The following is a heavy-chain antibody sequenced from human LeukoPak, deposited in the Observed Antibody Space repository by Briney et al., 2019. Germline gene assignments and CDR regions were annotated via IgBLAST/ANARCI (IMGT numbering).Heavy chain of an antibody. V-gene: IGHV4-61*01. CDR3: ARDGGSSWANWFDP. D-gene: IGHD6-13*01. CDR2: NYYSGST. Sequence: PSETLSLTCTVSGGSVSSGSYYWSWIRQPPGKGLEWIGYNYYSGSTNYNPSLKSRVTISVDTSKNQFSLKLSSVTAADTAVYYCARDGGSSWANWFDPWGQGTLVTVSS. CDR1: GGSVSSGSYY. J-gene: IGHJ5*02.